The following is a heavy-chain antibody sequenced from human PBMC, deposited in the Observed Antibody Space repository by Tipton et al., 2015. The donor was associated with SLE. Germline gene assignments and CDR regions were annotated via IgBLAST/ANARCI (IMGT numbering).Heavy chain of an antibody. CDR3: ATYPGLGIKKYSFDI. CDR2: INWNSDNR. CDR1: GFTFNDYA. D-gene: IGHD7-27*01. Sequence: RSLRLSCVASGFTFNDYAMHWVRQAPGRGLEWVSGINWNSDNRGYADSVKGRFTISRDNAKNSLYLQINSLRPEDTALYFCATYPGLGIKKYSFDIWGRGTLVSVSS. V-gene: IGHV3-9*01. J-gene: IGHJ3*02.